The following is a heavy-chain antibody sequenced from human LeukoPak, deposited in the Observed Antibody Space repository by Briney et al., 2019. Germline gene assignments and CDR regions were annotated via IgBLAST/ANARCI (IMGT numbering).Heavy chain of an antibody. CDR2: IYYSGIT. Sequence: SETLSLTCTVSGGSISSYYWSWIRQPPGKGLEWIGYIYYSGITNYNPSLKSRVTISVDTSKNQFSLKLSSVTAADTAVYYCARALGYSSSSEFYWFDPWGQGTLVTVSS. CDR3: ARALGYSSSSEFYWFDP. J-gene: IGHJ5*02. CDR1: GGSISSYY. V-gene: IGHV4-59*01. D-gene: IGHD6-6*01.